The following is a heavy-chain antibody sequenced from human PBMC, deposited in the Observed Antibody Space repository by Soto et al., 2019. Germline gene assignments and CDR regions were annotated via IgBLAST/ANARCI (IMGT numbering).Heavy chain of an antibody. J-gene: IGHJ4*02. D-gene: IGHD6-6*01. CDR2: ISSSSSYI. V-gene: IGHV3-21*01. CDR3: ARALLAARRGICGY. CDR1: GFTFSSYS. Sequence: LRLSCAASGFTFSSYSMNWVRQAPGKGLEWVSSISSSSSYIYYADSVKGRFTISRDNAKNSLYLQMNSLRAEGTAVYYCARALLAARRGICGYWGQGTLVTVSS.